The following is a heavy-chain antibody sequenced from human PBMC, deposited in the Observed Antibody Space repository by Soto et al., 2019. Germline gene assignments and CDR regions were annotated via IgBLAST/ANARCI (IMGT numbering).Heavy chain of an antibody. J-gene: IGHJ5*02. CDR2: IFHDGNT. D-gene: IGHD3-10*01. Sequence: QVHLQESGPGLVKPSATLSLTCAVSGASIGSGGWWSWVRQPPGKGLEWIAEIFHDGNTNYSPSLKSRVTISVDNSQNHFSLNVYSVTAADTAVYYCARHEGWTGPDQWGQGTLVTVSS. V-gene: IGHV4-4*02. CDR3: ARHEGWTGPDQ. CDR1: GASIGSGGW.